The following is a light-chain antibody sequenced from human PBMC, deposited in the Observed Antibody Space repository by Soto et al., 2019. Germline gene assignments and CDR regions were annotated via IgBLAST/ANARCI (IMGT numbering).Light chain of an antibody. CDR2: DAS. V-gene: IGKV3-20*01. CDR1: QSVNSF. Sequence: EIVLTQSPGTLSLSPGERATLSRRASQSVNSFLAWYLQKPGQAPRLLIYDASNRATGIPARFSGSGSGTDFTLTISRLEPEDFAVYYCQQYGSSPRTFGQGTRLEIK. J-gene: IGKJ5*01. CDR3: QQYGSSPRT.